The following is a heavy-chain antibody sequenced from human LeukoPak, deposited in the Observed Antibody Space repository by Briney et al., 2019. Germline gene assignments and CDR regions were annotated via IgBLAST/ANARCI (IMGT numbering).Heavy chain of an antibody. CDR1: GFTFSSYS. CDR3: AREGYYDFWSGYKRYYYMDV. V-gene: IGHV3-21*01. Sequence: KTGGSLRLSCAASGFTFSSYSMNWVRQAPGKGLEWVSSISSSSSYIYYADSVKGRFTISRDNAKNSLYLQMNSLRAEDTAVYYCAREGYYDFWSGYKRYYYMDVWGKGTTVPVSS. J-gene: IGHJ6*03. CDR2: ISSSSSYI. D-gene: IGHD3-3*01.